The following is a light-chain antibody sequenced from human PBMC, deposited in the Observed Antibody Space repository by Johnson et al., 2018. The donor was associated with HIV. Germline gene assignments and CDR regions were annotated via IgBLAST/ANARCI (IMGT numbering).Light chain of an antibody. CDR1: NSNIGNNF. CDR3: GTWDSSLRVGV. J-gene: IGLJ1*01. CDR2: DNN. V-gene: IGLV1-51*01. Sequence: QAVLTQPPSVSAAPGQKVTISCSGSNSNIGNNFVSWYQQLPGRAPKLLIYDNNKRPSGIPDRFSGSKSGTSATLGITGLQTGDEADYYCGTWDSSLRVGVFGTGTKVTVL.